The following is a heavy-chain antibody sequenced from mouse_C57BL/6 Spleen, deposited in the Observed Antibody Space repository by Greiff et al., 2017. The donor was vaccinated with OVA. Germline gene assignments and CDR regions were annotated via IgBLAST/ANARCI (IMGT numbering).Heavy chain of an antibody. CDR3: ARLGRWLPLSFDN. Sequence: QVQLQQSGPELVKPGASVKLSCKASGYTFTSYDINWVKQRPGQGLEWIGWIYPRDGSTKYNEKFKGKATLTVDTSSSTAYMELHSLTSEDSAVYFCARLGRWLPLSFDNWGQGTTLTVSS. CDR1: GYTFTSYD. D-gene: IGHD2-3*01. J-gene: IGHJ2*01. CDR2: IYPRDGST. V-gene: IGHV1-85*01.